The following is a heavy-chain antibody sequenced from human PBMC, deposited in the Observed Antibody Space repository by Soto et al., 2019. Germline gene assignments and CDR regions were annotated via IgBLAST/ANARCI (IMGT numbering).Heavy chain of an antibody. J-gene: IGHJ6*02. CDR2: IIPIFGTA. V-gene: IGHV1-69*13. CDR3: ARRTVGDYGGSYGFSLFYYGMDV. D-gene: IGHD5-18*01. Sequence: SVKVSCKASGGTFSSYAISWVRQAPGQGREWMGGIIPIFGTANYAQKFQGRVTITADESTSTAYMELSSLRSEDTAVYYCARRTVGDYGGSYGFSLFYYGMDVWGQGTTVTVSS. CDR1: GGTFSSYA.